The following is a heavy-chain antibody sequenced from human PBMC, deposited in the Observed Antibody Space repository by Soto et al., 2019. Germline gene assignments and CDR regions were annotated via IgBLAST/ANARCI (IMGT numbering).Heavy chain of an antibody. Sequence: QVQVVQSGPELKKPGASVKVSCKAQGYIFTKYGIGWVRQAPGHGLEWMGLINVYNGDRKVAQKFQDRVSMTTDTATDTAYMELKSLPSGDTAVYYCARLQLGGDRMLNWFDPWRQGTLVTLSS. CDR3: ARLQLGGDRMLNWFDP. CDR2: INVYNGDR. V-gene: IGHV1-18*01. J-gene: IGHJ5*02. D-gene: IGHD2-21*02. CDR1: GYIFTKYG.